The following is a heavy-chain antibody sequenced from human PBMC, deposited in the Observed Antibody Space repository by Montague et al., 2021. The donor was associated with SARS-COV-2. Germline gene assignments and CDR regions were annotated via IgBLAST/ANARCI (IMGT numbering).Heavy chain of an antibody. D-gene: IGHD3-10*01. CDR2: IYYSGST. V-gene: IGHV4-39*01. J-gene: IGHJ5*02. Sequence: SETLSLTCTVSGGSISSNSYYWGWIRQPPGKGLEWIGSIYYSGSTYYNPSLKSRVTISVDTSKNQFSLKLSSVTAADTAVYYCARHTYYYGSGSYWFDPWGQGTLVTVSS. CDR3: ARHTYYYGSGSYWFDP. CDR1: GGSISSNSYY.